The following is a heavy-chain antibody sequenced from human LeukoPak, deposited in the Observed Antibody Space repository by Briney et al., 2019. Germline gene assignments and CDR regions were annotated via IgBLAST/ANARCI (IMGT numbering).Heavy chain of an antibody. V-gene: IGHV3-7*03. Sequence: GGSLRLSCVASGFPFSSYWMTWVRQAPGKGLEWVANIKQDGSKKSYVDSVKGRFTISRDNAKNSLYLQMNSLRAEDTAVYYCAKGGPNGDYSNYWGQGTLVTVSS. CDR3: AKGGPNGDYSNY. CDR2: IKQDGSKK. J-gene: IGHJ4*02. D-gene: IGHD4-17*01. CDR1: GFPFSSYW.